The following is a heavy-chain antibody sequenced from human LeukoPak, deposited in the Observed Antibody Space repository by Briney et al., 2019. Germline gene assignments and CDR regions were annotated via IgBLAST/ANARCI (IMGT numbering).Heavy chain of an antibody. Sequence: GGSLRLSCAASGFTFSSYWMSWVRQAPGKGLEWVSSISGSSSYIYYADSMKGRFTISRDNGKNSLYLQMNSLRAEDTAVYFCARGSSNVAARNNWFDPWGQGTLVTVSS. V-gene: IGHV3-21*01. CDR3: ARGSSNVAARNNWFDP. J-gene: IGHJ5*02. D-gene: IGHD6-6*01. CDR2: ISGSSSYI. CDR1: GFTFSSYW.